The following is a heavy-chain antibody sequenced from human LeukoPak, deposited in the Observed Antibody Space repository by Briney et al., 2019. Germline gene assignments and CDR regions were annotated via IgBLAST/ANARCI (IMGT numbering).Heavy chain of an antibody. J-gene: IGHJ3*02. V-gene: IGHV2-5*02. Sequence: SGPTLVNPTQTLALTCTFSGFSLTTSGVGVGWIRQPPGKALEWLSIIYWDDDKRYSPSLRSRLTITKDTYRNQVVLIMTNLDPIDTATYYCAHIEITFGGVMRDDAFDIWGQGTMVTVSS. CDR2: IYWDDDK. D-gene: IGHD3-16*01. CDR1: GFSLTTSGVG. CDR3: AHIEITFGGVMRDDAFDI.